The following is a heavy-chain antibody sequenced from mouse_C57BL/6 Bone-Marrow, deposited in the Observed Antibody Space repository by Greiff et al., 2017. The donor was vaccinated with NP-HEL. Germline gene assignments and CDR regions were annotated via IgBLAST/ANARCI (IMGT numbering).Heavy chain of an antibody. J-gene: IGHJ4*01. CDR1: GYAFSSYW. CDR3: ARRGVYDYEMDY. V-gene: IGHV1-80*01. CDR2: IYPGDGDT. D-gene: IGHD2-4*01. Sequence: VQLQQSGAELVKPGASVKISCKASGYAFSSYWMNWVKQRPGKGLEWIGQIYPGDGDTNYNGKFKGKATLTADKPSSTAYMQLSSLTSEDSAVYFCARRGVYDYEMDYWGQGTSVTVSS.